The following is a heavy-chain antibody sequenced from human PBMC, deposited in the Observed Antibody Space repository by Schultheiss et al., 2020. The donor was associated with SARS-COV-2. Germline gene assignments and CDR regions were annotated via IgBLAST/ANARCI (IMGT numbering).Heavy chain of an antibody. D-gene: IGHD2-21*02. Sequence: GESLKISCAASGFTFDDYAMHWVRQAPGKGLEWVSVIYSGGSTYYADSVKGRFTISRDNSKNTLYLQMNSLRAEDTAVYYCARVYLEGDIDYYYYYMDVWGKGTTVTVSS. J-gene: IGHJ6*03. CDR1: GFTFDDYA. CDR2: IYSGGST. V-gene: IGHV3-66*01. CDR3: ARVYLEGDIDYYYYYMDV.